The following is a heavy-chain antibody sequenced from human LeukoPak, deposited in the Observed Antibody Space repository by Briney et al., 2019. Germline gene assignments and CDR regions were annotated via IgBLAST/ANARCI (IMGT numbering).Heavy chain of an antibody. CDR2: INHSGST. CDR3: ARGRILGSSPLGY. Sequence: PETLSLTCAVSGGSFSGYYWNWVRQPPGKGLEWIGEINHSGSTNYNPSLKSRVTISVDTSKNQFSLKLNSVTAADTAVYYCARGRILGSSPLGYWGQGTLVTVSS. D-gene: IGHD6-19*01. CDR1: GGSFSGYY. V-gene: IGHV4-34*01. J-gene: IGHJ4*02.